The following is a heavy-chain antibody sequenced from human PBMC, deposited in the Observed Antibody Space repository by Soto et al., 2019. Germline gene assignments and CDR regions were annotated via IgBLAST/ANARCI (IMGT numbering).Heavy chain of an antibody. CDR3: ARDPGQITMVRGVSDY. J-gene: IGHJ4*02. D-gene: IGHD3-10*01. Sequence: EVQLVESGGGLVQPGGSLRLSCAASGFTFSSYSMNWVRQAPGKGLEWVSYISSSSSTKYYADSVKGRFIISRDNAKNSLYLQMNILRDEDTAVYYCARDPGQITMVRGVSDYWGQGTLVAVSS. CDR2: ISSSSSTK. V-gene: IGHV3-48*02. CDR1: GFTFSSYS.